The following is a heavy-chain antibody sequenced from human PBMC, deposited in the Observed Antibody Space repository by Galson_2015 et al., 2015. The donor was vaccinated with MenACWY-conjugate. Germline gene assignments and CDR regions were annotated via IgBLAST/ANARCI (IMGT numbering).Heavy chain of an antibody. D-gene: IGHD3-22*01. CDR1: GFTFSKYS. V-gene: IGHV3-48*04. CDR3: ARDLGTLYDTT. J-gene: IGHJ6*04. CDR2: ISSSSTTI. Sequence: SLRLSCAASGFTFSKYSMNWVRQAPGKGLDWVAYISSSSTTIQYADSVKGRFTVSRDNAENFLYLQMSSLRAEDTAVYYCARDLGTLYDTTWGNGTTVTVSS.